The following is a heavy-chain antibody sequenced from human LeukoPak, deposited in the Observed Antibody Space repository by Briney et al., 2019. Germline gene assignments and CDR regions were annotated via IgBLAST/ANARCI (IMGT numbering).Heavy chain of an antibody. J-gene: IGHJ4*02. CDR3: ARGRVLDY. Sequence: GGSLRLSCAASGFTFSGYDMYWVRQGTGKGLELVSGIDTAGDTNYPDSVKGRFIISRENANNSLYLQMNNLRAGDTAVYYCARGRVLDYWGRGTLVTVSS. CDR2: IDTAGDT. V-gene: IGHV3-13*01. CDR1: GFTFSGYD. D-gene: IGHD4/OR15-4a*01.